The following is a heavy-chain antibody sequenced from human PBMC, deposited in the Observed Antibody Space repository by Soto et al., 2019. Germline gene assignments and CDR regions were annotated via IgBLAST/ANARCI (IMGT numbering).Heavy chain of an antibody. Sequence: PSETLSLTCAVYGESFSGYYWIWIRQPPGKGLEWIGEISNSGSVNYNPSLKSRVTISIDTSKNHFSLKLNSVTAADTAVYYCARDPFGVVTRYYYGMDVWGQGTTVTVSS. D-gene: IGHD3-3*01. CDR3: ARDPFGVVTRYYYGMDV. J-gene: IGHJ6*02. CDR2: ISNSGSV. V-gene: IGHV4-34*01. CDR1: GESFSGYY.